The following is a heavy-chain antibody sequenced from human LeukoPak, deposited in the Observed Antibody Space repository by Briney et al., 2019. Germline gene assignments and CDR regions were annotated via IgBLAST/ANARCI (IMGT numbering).Heavy chain of an antibody. V-gene: IGHV3-30*04. D-gene: IGHD2-15*01. J-gene: IGHJ4*02. CDR3: GGYCSGGDCQGDFDH. Sequence: GGSLRLSCAASGFTFSNFAMHWVRQAPGKGLEWVAVITYDGDDKFYAASVKGRFTISRDNSKNTLYLQMNSLRTEDTAVFYCGGYCSGGDCQGDFDHWGQGTLVTVSS. CDR1: GFTFSNFA. CDR2: ITYDGDDK.